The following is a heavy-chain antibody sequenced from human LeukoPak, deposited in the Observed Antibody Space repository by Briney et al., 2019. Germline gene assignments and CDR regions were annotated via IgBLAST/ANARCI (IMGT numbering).Heavy chain of an antibody. CDR2: IKSKPDGETT. D-gene: IGHD3-10*01. CDR3: SRVNYGNLDY. J-gene: IGHJ4*02. V-gene: IGHV3-15*01. Sequence: PGGSLRLSCAASGFTVSSNYMRWVRQAPGQGLEWLGRIKSKPDGETTDFAAPVKGRFSISRDDSRNTLFLQMNSLKAEDTGVYYCSRVNYGNLDYWGQGTLVTVSS. CDR1: GFTVSSNY.